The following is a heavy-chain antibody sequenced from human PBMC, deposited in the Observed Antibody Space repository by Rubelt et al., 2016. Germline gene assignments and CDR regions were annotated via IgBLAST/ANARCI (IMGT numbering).Heavy chain of an antibody. CDR1: NDSLISYY. D-gene: IGHD1-1*01. CDR3: ALSLDDELPTFKAFDV. Sequence: QVQLQESGPGLVKPSETLSLTCSVSNDSLISYYWSWIRLPPGKGLEWVGHIYSSGSTNYNPSLKSRATLSLDTSKKQFSLKGTPVTAAGTAIYYCALSLDDELPTFKAFDVWGPGTKVTVSS. J-gene: IGHJ3*01. CDR2: IYSSGST. V-gene: IGHV4-59*12.